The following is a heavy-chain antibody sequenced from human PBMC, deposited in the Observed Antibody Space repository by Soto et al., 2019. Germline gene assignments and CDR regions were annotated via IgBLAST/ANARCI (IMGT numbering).Heavy chain of an antibody. V-gene: IGHV4-59*12. CDR3: ARDLPYCGGDCYLGRLDY. Sequence: SETLSLTCTVSGDSNSSYYWTWIRQSPGKGLEWIGYAHYSGSTNYSPSLRSRVTISVDTSKNQFSLKLSSVTAADTAVYYCARDLPYCGGDCYLGRLDYWGQGTLVTVSS. CDR1: GDSNSSYY. CDR2: AHYSGST. D-gene: IGHD2-21*02. J-gene: IGHJ4*02.